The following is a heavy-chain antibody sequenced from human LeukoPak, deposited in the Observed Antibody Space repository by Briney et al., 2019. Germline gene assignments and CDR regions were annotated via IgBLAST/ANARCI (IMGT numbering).Heavy chain of an antibody. V-gene: IGHV3-7*04. CDR3: GRGGNYFDN. Sequence: GGSLRLSCAASGFTFSNSWMTWVRQAPGKGLEWVANINQDGTDKYYVDSVKGRFTISRDNAKNSLYLQMNSLIAEDTAVFYCGRGGNYFDNWGQGTLVTVSS. CDR1: GFTFSNSW. J-gene: IGHJ4*02. CDR2: INQDGTDK. D-gene: IGHD3-16*01.